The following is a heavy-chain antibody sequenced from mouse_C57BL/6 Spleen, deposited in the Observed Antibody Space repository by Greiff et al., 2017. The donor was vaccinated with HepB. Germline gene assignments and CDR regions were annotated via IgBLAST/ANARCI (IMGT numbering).Heavy chain of an antibody. J-gene: IGHJ4*01. V-gene: IGHV1-81*01. CDR3: ARVVTTVALGAMDY. CDR2: IYPRSGNT. D-gene: IGHD1-1*01. Sequence: QVQLQQSGAELARPGASVKLSCKASGYTFTSYGISWVKQRTGQGLEWIGEIYPRSGNTYYNEKFKGKATLTADKSSSTAYMELRSLTSEDSAVYFCARVVTTVALGAMDYWGQGTSVTVSS. CDR1: GYTFTSYG.